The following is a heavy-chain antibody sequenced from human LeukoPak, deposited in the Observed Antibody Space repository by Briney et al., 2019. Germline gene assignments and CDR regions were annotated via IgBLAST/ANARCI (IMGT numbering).Heavy chain of an antibody. Sequence: PGGSLRLSCAASGFIFSIYFMNWVRQAPGKGLEWVSSISRTSEYIHYAGSVRGRFAISRDNAKNSVYLQMNSLRAEDTAVYFCAGGGDFDYWGQGILVTVSA. J-gene: IGHJ4*02. CDR1: GFIFSIYF. D-gene: IGHD3-16*01. CDR3: AGGGDFDY. CDR2: ISRTSEYI. V-gene: IGHV3-21*01.